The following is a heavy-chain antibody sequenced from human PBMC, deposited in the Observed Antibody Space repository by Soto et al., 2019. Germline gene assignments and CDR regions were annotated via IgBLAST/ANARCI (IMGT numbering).Heavy chain of an antibody. D-gene: IGHD5-18*01. J-gene: IGHJ4*02. CDR1: GGSIISGGYY. CDR3: ARGYGRNFDY. Sequence: PSETLSLTCTVSGGSIISGGYYWSWVRQHPGKGLEWIGYIYYSGSTYYNPSLKSRVTISVDTSKNQFSLKLSSVTAADTAVYYCARGYGRNFDYWGQGTLVTVSS. V-gene: IGHV4-31*03. CDR2: IYYSGST.